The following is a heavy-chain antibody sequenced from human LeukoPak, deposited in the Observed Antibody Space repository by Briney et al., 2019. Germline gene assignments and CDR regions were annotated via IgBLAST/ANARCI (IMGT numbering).Heavy chain of an antibody. D-gene: IGHD4-17*01. CDR3: ARDGYGDTSPA. CDR2: IYSGGST. V-gene: IGHV3-53*01. Sequence: GGSLRLSCAASGFTVSSNYMSWVPRVPGRGLEWVSVIYSGGSTYYADSVKGRFTISRDNSKNTLYLQMNSLRAEDTAVYYCARDGYGDTSPAWGQGTLVTVSS. CDR1: GFTVSSNY. J-gene: IGHJ5*02.